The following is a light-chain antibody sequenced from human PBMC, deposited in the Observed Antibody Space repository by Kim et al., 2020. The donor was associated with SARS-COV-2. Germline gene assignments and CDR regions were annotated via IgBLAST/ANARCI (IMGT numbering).Light chain of an antibody. V-gene: IGKV3-20*01. CDR2: RAS. CDR1: QSVSSSY. J-gene: IGKJ2*02. CDR3: QQYGSSPQCT. Sequence: SPRERATPYCRASQSVSSSYLAWYQQKPGQAPRLLIHRASTRATGIPDRFSGSGSGTDFTLTISRLESEDFAVYYCQQYGSSPQCTFGQGTKLEI.